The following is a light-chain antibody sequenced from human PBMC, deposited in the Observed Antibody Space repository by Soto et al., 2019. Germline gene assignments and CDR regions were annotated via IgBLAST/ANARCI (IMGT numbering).Light chain of an antibody. CDR1: QSVSSSY. CDR3: QQYVRSPPSWT. J-gene: IGKJ1*01. V-gene: IGKV3-20*01. Sequence: ETVLTQSPGTLSLSPGERATLSCRASQSVSSSYLAWYQQKPGQAPRLLIYDASSRATGIPDRFSGSGSGTDCTLPISRLEPEAFAEYYCQQYVRSPPSWTFGPGTKVEIK. CDR2: DAS.